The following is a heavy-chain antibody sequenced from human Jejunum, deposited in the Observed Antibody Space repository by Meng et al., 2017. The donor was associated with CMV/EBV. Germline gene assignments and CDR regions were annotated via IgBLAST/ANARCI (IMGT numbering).Heavy chain of an antibody. CDR2: LYASGTI. CDR3: ARTFREYSYGYDS. J-gene: IGHJ5*01. D-gene: IGHD5-18*01. Sequence: RPGAGPRLVKPSVPMSLMCTVSAGSSCKYCWCWLPPCAGNGLRGCGHLYASGTISYRASLERRVTMSLATSKKQFLQKLSPITAAATAVYYCARTFREYSYGYDSWGQGTLVTVSS. V-gene: IGHV4-4*07. CDR1: AGSSCKYC.